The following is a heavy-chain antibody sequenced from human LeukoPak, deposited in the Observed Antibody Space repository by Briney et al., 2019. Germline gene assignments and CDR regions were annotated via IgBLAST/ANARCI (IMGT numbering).Heavy chain of an antibody. V-gene: IGHV4-38-2*02. CDR1: GYSISGGYY. CDR2: IYHNGNI. J-gene: IGHJ4*02. Sequence: SETLSLTCTVSGYSISGGYYWGWVRQPPGKGLEWIASIYHNGNIFYNPSLKSRVTMSVDTSKNQFSLNLRSVTAADTAVYYCARVRGDPRYYFDYWGQGTLVTVPS. CDR3: ARVRGDPRYYFDY. D-gene: IGHD3-10*01.